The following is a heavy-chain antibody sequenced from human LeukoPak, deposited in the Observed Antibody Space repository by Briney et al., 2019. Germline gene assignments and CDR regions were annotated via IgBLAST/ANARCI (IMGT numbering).Heavy chain of an antibody. Sequence: GGSLRLSCAASGFTFSSYGMHWVRQAPGKGLEWVSVISYDGSNKYYADSVKGRFTISRYNSKNTLYLQMNSLRAEDTAVYYCAKVGGSGSLDYWGQGTLVTVSS. CDR2: ISYDGSNK. CDR1: GFTFSSYG. V-gene: IGHV3-30*18. CDR3: AKVGGSGSLDY. J-gene: IGHJ4*02. D-gene: IGHD3-10*01.